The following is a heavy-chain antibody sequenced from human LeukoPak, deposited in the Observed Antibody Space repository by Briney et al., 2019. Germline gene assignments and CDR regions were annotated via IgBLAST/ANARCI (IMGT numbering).Heavy chain of an antibody. CDR1: GGTFSSYA. Sequence: ASVKVSCKASGGTFSSYAIIWVRRAPGQGLEWMGRIIPILGIANYAQKFQGRVTITADKSTSTAYMELSSLRSEDTAVYYCARDYDYGVDYWGQGTLVTVSS. V-gene: IGHV1-69*04. J-gene: IGHJ4*02. CDR2: IIPILGIA. D-gene: IGHD4-17*01. CDR3: ARDYDYGVDY.